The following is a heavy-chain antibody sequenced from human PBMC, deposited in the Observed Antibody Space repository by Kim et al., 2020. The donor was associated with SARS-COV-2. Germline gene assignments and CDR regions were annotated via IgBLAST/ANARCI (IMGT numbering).Heavy chain of an antibody. D-gene: IGHD2-21*01. CDR1: GYTFSSYA. Sequence: ASVKVSCKASGYTFSSYAMHWVRQAPGQRLEWMGWINGGNDNTKYLQKFQGRVAFTRDTSASTAYMELSSLRSEDTAVYYCVAVALGDYWGQGTLVTVSS. CDR2: INGGNDNT. CDR3: VAVALGDY. V-gene: IGHV1-3*01. J-gene: IGHJ4*02.